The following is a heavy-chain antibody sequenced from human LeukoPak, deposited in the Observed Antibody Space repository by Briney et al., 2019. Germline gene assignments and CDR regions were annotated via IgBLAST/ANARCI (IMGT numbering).Heavy chain of an antibody. CDR2: ISYDGGNK. Sequence: GGSLRLSCAASGFTFSNYAMNWVRQAPGKGLEWVAVISYDGGNKYFADSVKGRFTISRDNSKNTVSLQMNSLRAEDTAVYYCARDYATDTDMVWGQGTLVTVSS. J-gene: IGHJ4*02. D-gene: IGHD5-18*01. V-gene: IGHV3-30-3*01. CDR1: GFTFSNYA. CDR3: ARDYATDTDMV.